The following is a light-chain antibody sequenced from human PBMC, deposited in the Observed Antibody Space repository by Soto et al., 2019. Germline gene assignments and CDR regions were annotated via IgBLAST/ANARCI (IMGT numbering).Light chain of an antibody. CDR2: EVS. J-gene: IGLJ2*01. V-gene: IGLV2-14*01. CDR3: SSYTSSSTPL. CDR1: SSDVGGYNY. Sequence: QSVLTQPASVSGSPGQSITISCTGTSSDVGGYNYVSWYQQHPGKAPKLMIYEVSNRPSGVSNRFSGSKSGNTASLTISGLQAEDEADYYCSSYTSSSTPLFGGGTKVTFL.